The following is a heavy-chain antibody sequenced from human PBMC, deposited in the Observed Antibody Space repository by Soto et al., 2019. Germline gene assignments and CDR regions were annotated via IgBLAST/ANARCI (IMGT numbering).Heavy chain of an antibody. CDR1: GGTFSSYA. D-gene: IGHD3-10*01. Sequence: GASVKVSCKASGGTFSSYAISWVRQAPGQGLEWMGGIIPIFGTANYAQKFQGRVTITADESTSTAYMELSSLRSEDTAVYYCARVAYYGSGSPRGRDFNYYYGMDVWGQGTTVTVSS. CDR3: ARVAYYGSGSPRGRDFNYYYGMDV. J-gene: IGHJ6*02. V-gene: IGHV1-69*13. CDR2: IIPIFGTA.